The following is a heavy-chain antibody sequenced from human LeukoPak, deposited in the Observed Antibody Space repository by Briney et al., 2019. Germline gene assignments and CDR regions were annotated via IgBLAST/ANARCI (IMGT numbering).Heavy chain of an antibody. CDR3: ARLWFGELGFDI. CDR2: IIPILGIA. CDR1: GGTFSSYA. Sequence: SVKVSCKASGGTFSSYAISWVRQAPGQGLEWMGRIIPILGIANYAQKFQGRVTITADKSTSTAYMELSSLRSEDTAVYYCARLWFGELGFDIWGQGTMVTVSS. D-gene: IGHD3-10*01. V-gene: IGHV1-69*04. J-gene: IGHJ3*02.